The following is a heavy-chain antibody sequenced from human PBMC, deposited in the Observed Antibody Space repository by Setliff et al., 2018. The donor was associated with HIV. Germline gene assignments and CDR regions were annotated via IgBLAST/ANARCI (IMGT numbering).Heavy chain of an antibody. CDR1: GYTFTDYY. D-gene: IGHD3-22*01. CDR3: ARDIGGYWDYHYYMDV. CDR2: INPNSSDT. V-gene: IGHV1-2*02. J-gene: IGHJ6*03. Sequence: GASVKVSCKASGYTFTDYYIHWVRQAPGQGLEWMGWINPNSSDTNYAQKFQGRVTMTRDTSISTGSMELSRLRSDDTAVYYCARDIGGYWDYHYYMDVWGKGTTVTVSS.